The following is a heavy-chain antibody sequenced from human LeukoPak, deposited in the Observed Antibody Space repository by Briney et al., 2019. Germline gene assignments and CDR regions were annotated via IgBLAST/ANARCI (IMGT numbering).Heavy chain of an antibody. V-gene: IGHV3-23*01. Sequence: GGSLRLSCAASGFTFSSYAMSWVRQAPGKGLEWVSAISGSGGSTYYADSVKGRFTISRDNSKNTLYLQMSSSRAEDTAVYYCAKLTYGSGSYSRYYYYYMDVWGKGTTVTVSS. CDR1: GFTFSSYA. CDR2: ISGSGGST. D-gene: IGHD3-10*01. CDR3: AKLTYGSGSYSRYYYYYMDV. J-gene: IGHJ6*03.